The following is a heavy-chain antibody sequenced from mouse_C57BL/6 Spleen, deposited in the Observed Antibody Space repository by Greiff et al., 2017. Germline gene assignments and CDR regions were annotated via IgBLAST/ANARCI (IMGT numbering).Heavy chain of an antibody. Sequence: VKLMESGAELVRPGASVKLSCKASGYTFTDYYINWVKQRPGQGLEWIARIYPGSGNTYYNEKFKGKATLTAEKSSSTAYMQLSSLTSEDSAVYFCAREENWDAMDYWGQGTSVTVSS. CDR2: IYPGSGNT. V-gene: IGHV1-76*01. CDR3: AREENWDAMDY. D-gene: IGHD4-1*01. CDR1: GYTFTDYY. J-gene: IGHJ4*01.